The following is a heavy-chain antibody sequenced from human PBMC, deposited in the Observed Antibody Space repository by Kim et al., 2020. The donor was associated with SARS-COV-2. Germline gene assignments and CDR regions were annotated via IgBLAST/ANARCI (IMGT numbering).Heavy chain of an antibody. CDR3: ARHGYCSSTSCYTGKWFFDY. J-gene: IGHJ4*02. D-gene: IGHD2-2*02. CDR1: GGSISSSSYY. V-gene: IGHV4-39*01. Sequence: SETLSLTCTVSGGSISSSSYYWGWIRQPPGKGLEWIGSIYYSGSTYYNPSLKSRVTISVDTSKNQFSLKLSSVTAADTAVYYCARHGYCSSTSCYTGKWFFDYWGQGTLVTVSS. CDR2: IYYSGST.